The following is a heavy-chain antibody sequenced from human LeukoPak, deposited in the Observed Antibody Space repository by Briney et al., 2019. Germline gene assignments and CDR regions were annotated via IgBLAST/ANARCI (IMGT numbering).Heavy chain of an antibody. D-gene: IGHD4-17*01. V-gene: IGHV4-59*01. Sequence: PSETLSLTCTVSGGSIGSYYWSWIRQPPGKGLEWIGYIYYSGSTNYNPSLKSRVTISVDTSKNQFSLKLSSVTAADTAVYYCARADPAVTTPDAFDIWGQGTMVTVSS. CDR1: GGSIGSYY. J-gene: IGHJ3*02. CDR3: ARADPAVTTPDAFDI. CDR2: IYYSGST.